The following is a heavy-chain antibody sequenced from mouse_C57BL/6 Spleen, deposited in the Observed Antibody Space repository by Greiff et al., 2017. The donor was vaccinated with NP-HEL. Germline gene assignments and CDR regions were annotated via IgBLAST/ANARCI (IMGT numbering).Heavy chain of an antibody. CDR3: ARAPTGRGAWFAY. D-gene: IGHD4-1*02. J-gene: IGHJ3*01. Sequence: EVQGVESGGGLVKPGGSLKLSCAASGFTFSDYGMHWVRQAPEKGLEWVAYISSGSSTIYYADTVKGRFTISRDNAKNTLFLQMTSLRSEDTAMYYCARAPTGRGAWFAYWGQGTLVTVSA. V-gene: IGHV5-17*01. CDR2: ISSGSSTI. CDR1: GFTFSDYG.